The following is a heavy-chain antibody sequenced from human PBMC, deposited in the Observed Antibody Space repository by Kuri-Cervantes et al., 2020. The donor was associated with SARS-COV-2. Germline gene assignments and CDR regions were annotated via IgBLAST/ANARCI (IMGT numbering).Heavy chain of an antibody. Sequence: KVSCKTSGYSFTSYWIAWVRQMPGKGLEWMGSIYPGDSDTRYSPSFQGQVTISADKSISTAYLQWSSLKASDTAMYYCAREGGTTRDGYNYVDYYYGMDVWGQGTTVTVSS. CDR2: IYPGDSDT. V-gene: IGHV5-51*01. CDR3: AREGGTTRDGYNYVDYYYGMDV. J-gene: IGHJ6*02. D-gene: IGHD5-24*01. CDR1: GYSFTSYW.